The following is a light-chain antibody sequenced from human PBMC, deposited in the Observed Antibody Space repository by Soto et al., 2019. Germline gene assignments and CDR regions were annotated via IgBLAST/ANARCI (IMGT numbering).Light chain of an antibody. CDR1: SDNIGRYNL. J-gene: IGLJ1*01. CDR3: CSFAGTGTQYV. CDR2: EGS. V-gene: IGLV2-23*01. Sequence: QSALTQPASVSGSLGQSITISCIGTSDNIGRYNLVSWYQHKPGKAPKIIIFEGSKRPSGVSNRFSGSRSCNTASLTLSGLQAEDEADYYCCSFAGTGTQYVFGTGTKVTVL.